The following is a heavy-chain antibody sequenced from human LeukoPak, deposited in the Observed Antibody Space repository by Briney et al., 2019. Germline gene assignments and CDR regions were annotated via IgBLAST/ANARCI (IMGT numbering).Heavy chain of an antibody. CDR1: GFTFSSYE. V-gene: IGHV3-48*03. CDR3: ARDMGGYYCDILTGYSWDY. Sequence: GGSLRLSCAASGFTFSSYEMNWVRQAPGKGLEWVSYISSSGSTIYYADSVKGRFTISRDNAKNSLYLQMNSLRAEDTAVYYCARDMGGYYCDILTGYSWDYWGQGTLVTVSS. D-gene: IGHD3-9*01. CDR2: ISSSGSTI. J-gene: IGHJ4*02.